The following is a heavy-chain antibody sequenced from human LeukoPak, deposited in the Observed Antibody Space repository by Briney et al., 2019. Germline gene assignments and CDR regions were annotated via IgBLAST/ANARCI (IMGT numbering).Heavy chain of an antibody. V-gene: IGHV4-39*07. J-gene: IGHJ5*02. Sequence: SETLSLTCSVSGGSISSCTYSWGWIRQPPGKGLEWIGSFSCSGSTYYNPSLKSRVTISVDTSKNQFSLKLSSVTAADTAAYYCARRYYDFWSGSGWFDPWGQGTLVTVSS. CDR3: ARRYYDFWSGSGWFDP. CDR1: GGSISSCTYS. D-gene: IGHD3-3*01. CDR2: FSCSGST.